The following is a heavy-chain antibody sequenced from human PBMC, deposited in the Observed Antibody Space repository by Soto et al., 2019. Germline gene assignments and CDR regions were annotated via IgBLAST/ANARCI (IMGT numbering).Heavy chain of an antibody. D-gene: IGHD6-19*01. Sequence: SETLSHACTVSCYSISTSLYYWGWICQPPGKGLEWIGSIYYSGSTYYNPSLKSRVTISVDTSKNQFSLKLSSVTAADTAVYYCARTPTILSYSSGWRNYYYYMDVWGKGTMVT. V-gene: IGHV4-39*01. J-gene: IGHJ6*03. CDR3: ARTPTILSYSSGWRNYYYYMDV. CDR1: CYSISTSLYY. CDR2: IYYSGST.